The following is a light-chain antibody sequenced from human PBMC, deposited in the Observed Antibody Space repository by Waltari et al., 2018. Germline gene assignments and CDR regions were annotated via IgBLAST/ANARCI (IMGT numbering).Light chain of an antibody. V-gene: IGLV2-14*01. J-gene: IGLJ2*01. CDR2: DVS. Sequence: QSALTQPASVSGSPGQSITISCTGTSRHVGGYNYVSWYQQHPGKAPKLMIYDVSKRPSGVSNRFSGSKSGNTASLTISGLQAEDEADYYCSSYTSSSTSHVVFGGGTKLTVL. CDR3: SSYTSSSTSHVV. CDR1: SRHVGGYNY.